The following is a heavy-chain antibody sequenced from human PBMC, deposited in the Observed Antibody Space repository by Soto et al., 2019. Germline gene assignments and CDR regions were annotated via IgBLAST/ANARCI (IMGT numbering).Heavy chain of an antibody. CDR1: GFTFSSSE. CDR3: ARRASR. Sequence: DVQLVESGGGLVQPGGSLRLSCAVSGFTFSSSEMYWVRQAPGKGLEWISYIHPSGQPIFYADAVKGRFTISRDNANNSLFLQMNRLRAKDTAVYYCARRASRWGQGTMVTVSS. V-gene: IGHV3-48*03. CDR2: IHPSGQPI. J-gene: IGHJ3*01. D-gene: IGHD1-26*01.